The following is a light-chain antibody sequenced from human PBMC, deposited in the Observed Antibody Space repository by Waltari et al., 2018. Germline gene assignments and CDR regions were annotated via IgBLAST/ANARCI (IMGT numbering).Light chain of an antibody. J-gene: IGKJ1*01. V-gene: IGKV4-1*01. Sequence: DIVMTQSPDSLAVSLGARATSDCKSSQSVFYRSDNKNYLAWYQHKPGQPPKLLFYWASTRESGVPDRFSASGSGTDFTLTINNLQAEDVAVYYCQQYYRSRTFGQGTKVEIK. CDR3: QQYYRSRT. CDR1: QSVFYRSDNKNY. CDR2: WAS.